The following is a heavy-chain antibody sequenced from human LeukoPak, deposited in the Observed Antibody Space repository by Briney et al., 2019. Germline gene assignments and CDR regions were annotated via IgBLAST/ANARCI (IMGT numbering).Heavy chain of an antibody. CDR3: AKDRCSGGSCYTYFDY. Sequence: QLGGSLRLSCAASGFTFSSYAMSWVRQAPGKGLEWVSAISGSGGSTYYADSVKGRFTISRDNSKNTLYLQMNSLRAEDTAVYYCAKDRCSGGSCYTYFDYWGQGTLVTVSS. V-gene: IGHV3-23*01. CDR2: ISGSGGST. D-gene: IGHD2-15*01. CDR1: GFTFSSYA. J-gene: IGHJ4*02.